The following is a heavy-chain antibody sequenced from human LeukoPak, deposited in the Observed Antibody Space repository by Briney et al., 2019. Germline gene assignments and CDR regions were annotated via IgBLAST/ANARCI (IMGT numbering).Heavy chain of an antibody. CDR3: AREARVYDGSGYYHDS. CDR1: GGSISSYF. Sequence: SETLSLTCSVSGGSISSYFWSWIRRPAGKGLEWIGRIFSRGNADFNPSLQSRVTISVDTSKNQFSLRLSSVSAADTAVYYCAREARVYDGSGYYHDSWGQGTLVTVS. CDR2: IFSRGNA. V-gene: IGHV4-4*07. J-gene: IGHJ4*02. D-gene: IGHD3-22*01.